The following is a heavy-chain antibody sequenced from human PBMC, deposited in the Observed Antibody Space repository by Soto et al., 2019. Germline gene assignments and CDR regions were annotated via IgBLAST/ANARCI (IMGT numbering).Heavy chain of an antibody. D-gene: IGHD2-8*01. J-gene: IGHJ6*02. CDR1: GFTFSSYA. CDR2: ISGSGGST. CDR3: AKGSLMVYASSVGHYYGMDV. V-gene: IGHV3-23*01. Sequence: PGGSLRLSCAASGFTFSSYAMSWVCQAPGKGLEWVSAISGSGGSTYYADSVKGRFTISRDNSKNTLYLQMNSLRAEDTAVYYCAKGSLMVYASSVGHYYGMDVWGQGTTVTVSS.